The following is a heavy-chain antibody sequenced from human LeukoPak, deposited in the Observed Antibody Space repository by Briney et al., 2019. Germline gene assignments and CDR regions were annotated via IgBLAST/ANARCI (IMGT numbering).Heavy chain of an antibody. CDR2: IYHSGST. V-gene: IGHV4-59*01. CDR1: GDSINSYY. D-gene: IGHD6-13*01. CDR3: ARALRQQLVTGWFDP. J-gene: IGHJ5*02. Sequence: PSGTLSLTCSVSGDSINSYYWSWIRQPPGKGLEWIGYIYHSGSTNYNPSLKSRVTISVDTSKNQFSLRLTSVTAADTAVYYCARALRQQLVTGWFDPWGQGTLVTVSS.